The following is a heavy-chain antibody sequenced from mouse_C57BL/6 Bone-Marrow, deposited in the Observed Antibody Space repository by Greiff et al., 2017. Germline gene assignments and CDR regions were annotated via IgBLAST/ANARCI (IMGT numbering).Heavy chain of an antibody. Sequence: QVQLQQSGPELVKPGASVKLSCKASGYTFTSYDINWVKQRPGKGLEWIGWIYPRDGSTKYNEKFKGKATLTVDKSSSTAYMELHNLTSVNSAVYVFAIPFYYDYAYFDVWGTGTSVTVSS. J-gene: IGHJ1*03. CDR2: IYPRDGST. CDR3: AIPFYYDYAYFDV. CDR1: GYTFTSYD. V-gene: IGHV1-85*01. D-gene: IGHD2-4*01.